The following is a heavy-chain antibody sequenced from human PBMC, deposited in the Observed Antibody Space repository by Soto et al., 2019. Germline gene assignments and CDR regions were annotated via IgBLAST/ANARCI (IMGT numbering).Heavy chain of an antibody. CDR2: INHSGST. CDR1: GGSFSGYY. D-gene: IGHD3-9*01. Sequence: QVQLQQWGAGLLKPSETLSLTCAVYGGSFSGYYWSWIRQPPGKGLEWIGEINHSGSTNYNPSLKSRVTTTAQPTQNQFSLKLSPVTAADTAGYYCARGAVLRYFDWLNPWGQGTLVTVSS. J-gene: IGHJ5*02. CDR3: ARGAVLRYFDWLNP. V-gene: IGHV4-34*01.